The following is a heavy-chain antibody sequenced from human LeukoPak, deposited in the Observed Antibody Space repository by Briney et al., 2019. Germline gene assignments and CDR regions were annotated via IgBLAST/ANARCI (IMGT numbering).Heavy chain of an antibody. D-gene: IGHD2-15*01. CDR3: ARGLGCSGGSCYDYGMDV. J-gene: IGHJ6*02. V-gene: IGHV3-48*04. CDR1: GFTFSSYS. CDR2: ISSSCSTI. Sequence: GGSLRLSCAASGFTFSSYSMNWVRQAPGKGLEWVSYISSSCSTIYYADSVKGRFTISRDNAKNSLYLQMNSLRAEDTAVYYCARGLGCSGGSCYDYGMDVWGQGTTVTVSS.